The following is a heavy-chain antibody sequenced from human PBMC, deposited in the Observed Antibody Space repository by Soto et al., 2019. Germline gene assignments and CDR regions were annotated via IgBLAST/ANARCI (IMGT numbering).Heavy chain of an antibody. CDR2: ISYDGANK. CDR1: GFSFSISP. CDR3: ARDPKTSGGQHWAFNYFDS. V-gene: IGHV3-30-3*01. J-gene: IGHJ4*02. Sequence: GSLRLSCAASGFSFSISPMHWVRQAPGKRPEWVALISYDGANKFYADSVKGRFTISRDNSKSTLYLQVDSLRPEDAAVYYCARDPKTSGGQHWAFNYFDSWGQGTLVTVSS. D-gene: IGHD7-27*01.